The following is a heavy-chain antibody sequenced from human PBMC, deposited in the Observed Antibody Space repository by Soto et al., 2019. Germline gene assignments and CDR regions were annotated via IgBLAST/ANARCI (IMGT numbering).Heavy chain of an antibody. D-gene: IGHD2-8*01. CDR3: ARYCNNSDCRHLYYFDY. J-gene: IGHJ4*02. CDR2: TYHSGST. CDR1: GGSISSSNW. V-gene: IGHV4-4*02. Sequence: PSETLSLTCAVSGGSISSSNWWSWVRQPPGKGLEWIGETYHSGSTNYNPSLKSRVTISVDKSKNQFSLKLSSVTAADTAVYYCARYCNNSDCRHLYYFDYSGLGRLVTVS.